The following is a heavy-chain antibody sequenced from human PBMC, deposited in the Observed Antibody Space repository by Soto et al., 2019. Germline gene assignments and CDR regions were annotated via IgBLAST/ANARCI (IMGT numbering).Heavy chain of an antibody. CDR1: GGSFCGYY. J-gene: IGHJ5*02. D-gene: IGHD2-15*01. CDR2: INHSGST. V-gene: IGHV4-34*01. CDR3: ARGGARSPLNWFDP. Sequence: SETLSLTCAVYGGSFCGYYWSWIRQPPGKGLEWIGEINHSGSTNYNPSLKSRVTISVDTSKNQFSLKLSSVTAADTAVYYCARGGARSPLNWFDPWGQGTLVTVSS.